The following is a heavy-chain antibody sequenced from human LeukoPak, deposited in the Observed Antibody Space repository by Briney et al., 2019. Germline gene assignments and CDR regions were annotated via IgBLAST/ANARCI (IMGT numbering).Heavy chain of an antibody. Sequence: SETLSLTCTVSGGSISNYYWSWIRQPPGKGLEWIGYIYTSGSTNYNPSLKSRVTISVDTSKNQFSLKLSSETAADTAVYYCARHEKTLGYCSSTSCYTKYNWFDPWGQGTLVTVSS. V-gene: IGHV4-4*09. CDR2: IYTSGST. J-gene: IGHJ5*02. CDR3: ARHEKTLGYCSSTSCYTKYNWFDP. CDR1: GGSISNYY. D-gene: IGHD2-2*01.